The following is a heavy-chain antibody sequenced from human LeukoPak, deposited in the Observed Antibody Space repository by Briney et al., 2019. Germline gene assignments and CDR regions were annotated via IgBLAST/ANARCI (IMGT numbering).Heavy chain of an antibody. V-gene: IGHV3-30-3*01. CDR3: AREGYYGSGSPPSLYFDY. D-gene: IGHD3-10*01. CDR2: TSSDLNVK. Sequence: GGSLRLSCAASGFTFRNYVIHWVRQAPGKGLEWVAVTSSDLNVKLYADSVKGRFTISRDNSRSTLHLQMNSLRPEDTAIYYCAREGYYGSGSPPSLYFDYWGQGTLVTVSS. CDR1: GFTFRNYV. J-gene: IGHJ4*02.